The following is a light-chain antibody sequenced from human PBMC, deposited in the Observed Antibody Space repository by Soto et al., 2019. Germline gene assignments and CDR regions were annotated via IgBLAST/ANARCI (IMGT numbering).Light chain of an antibody. Sequence: EIVLTQSPATLSLSPGERATLSCRASQSVGSDLAWYQQKPGQAPRLLIYDASNRATGIPARFSGSGSRTDFSLTISSLEPEDFAVYYCQHRGNWPPGGTFGQGTKLEIK. CDR2: DAS. CDR3: QHRGNWPPGGT. J-gene: IGKJ2*02. V-gene: IGKV3-11*01. CDR1: QSVGSD.